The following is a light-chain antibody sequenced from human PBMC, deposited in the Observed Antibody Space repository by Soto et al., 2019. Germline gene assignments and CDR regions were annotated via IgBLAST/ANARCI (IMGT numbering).Light chain of an antibody. Sequence: AIQMTQSPSSLSASVGDRVTITCRASQGIRNDLGWYQQKPGKAPTRLSYAASSLQSGVPSRFSGGGSGTDFALTISILQPEDVATYYSLQDYNPPWTFGQGTKVEIK. CDR1: QGIRND. J-gene: IGKJ1*01. CDR3: LQDYNPPWT. CDR2: AAS. V-gene: IGKV1-6*01.